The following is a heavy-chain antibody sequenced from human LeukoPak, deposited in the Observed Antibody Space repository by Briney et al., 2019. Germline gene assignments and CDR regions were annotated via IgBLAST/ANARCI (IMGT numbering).Heavy chain of an antibody. V-gene: IGHV4-59*01. Sequence: ASETLSLTCAVYGGSFSGYYWSWIRQSPGKGLEWIGHIFYTGSTNYSPSLKSRVTISIDTSKNQFSLKLSSVTAADTAVYYCARDTNGVDVWGQGTTVTVSS. CDR2: IFYTGST. J-gene: IGHJ6*02. CDR1: GGSFSGYY. CDR3: ARDTNGVDV. D-gene: IGHD1-1*01.